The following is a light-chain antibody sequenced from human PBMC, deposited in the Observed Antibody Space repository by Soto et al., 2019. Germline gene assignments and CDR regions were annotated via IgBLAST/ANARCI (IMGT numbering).Light chain of an antibody. Sequence: EVGLTHSPVTLSLGPWERATLSCRASQSFRGLLAWYQQKPGQAPRLLIYDAYNRATGIPPRFSGSGSGTDFTLTISSLEPEDSAVYYCQQRHMWPITCGQGTRLETK. CDR2: DAY. V-gene: IGKV3-11*01. CDR3: QQRHMWPIT. J-gene: IGKJ5*01. CDR1: QSFRGL.